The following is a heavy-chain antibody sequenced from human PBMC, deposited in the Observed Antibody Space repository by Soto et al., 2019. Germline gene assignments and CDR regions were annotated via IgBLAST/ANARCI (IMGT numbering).Heavy chain of an antibody. CDR2: ISNDGTNK. Sequence: GGSLRLSCAASGFTFNIFGMHWVRQAPGKGLEWVALISNDGTNKYCADSVRGRFTISRDSSKNTVFLQMDSLRADDTAVYYCAKGSTRWLESLLHYWGQGTLVTVSS. V-gene: IGHV3-30*18. CDR1: GFTFNIFG. CDR3: AKGSTRWLESLLHY. D-gene: IGHD5-12*01. J-gene: IGHJ4*02.